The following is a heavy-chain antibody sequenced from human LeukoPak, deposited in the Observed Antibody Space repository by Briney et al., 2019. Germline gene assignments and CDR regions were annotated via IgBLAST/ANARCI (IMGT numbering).Heavy chain of an antibody. CDR1: GVSISSGGYS. J-gene: IGHJ4*02. Sequence: KPSHTLSLTCAVSGVSISSGGYSWSWIRQPPGKGLEWIGYIYHSGSTYYNPSLRSRVTISVDRSKNQFSLKLSSVTAADTAVYYCARGTHTVTTYFDYWGQGTLVTVSS. CDR2: IYHSGST. V-gene: IGHV4-30-2*01. CDR3: ARGTHTVTTYFDY. D-gene: IGHD4-11*01.